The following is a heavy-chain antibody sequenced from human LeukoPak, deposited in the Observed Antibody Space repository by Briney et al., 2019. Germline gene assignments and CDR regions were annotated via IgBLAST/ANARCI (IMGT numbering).Heavy chain of an antibody. CDR3: ARDATIFGVVSPVRSHAFDI. CDR2: IFTSGST. D-gene: IGHD3-3*01. J-gene: IGHJ3*02. V-gene: IGHV4-61*02. Sequence: SSQTLSLTCTVSGGSINSGSYYWSWIRQPAGKGLEWIGRIFTSGSTNYKPSLKSRVTISVDTSKNQFSLRLSSVTAADTAVYYCARDATIFGVVSPVRSHAFDIWGQGTLVTVSS. CDR1: GGSINSGSYY.